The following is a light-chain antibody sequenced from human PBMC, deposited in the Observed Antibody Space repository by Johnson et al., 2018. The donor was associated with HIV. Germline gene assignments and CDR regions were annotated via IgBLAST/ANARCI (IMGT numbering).Light chain of an antibody. CDR1: RSNIGNNY. CDR3: GTWDSSLSAPRV. Sequence: VLTQPPSVSAAPGQKVTISCSGSRSNIGNNYISWYQQLPGTAPKILLYDNDKRPSGIPDRFSASKSGTSATLGIPGLPTGDEADYYCGTWDSSLSAPRVFGTGTKVTVL. CDR2: DND. J-gene: IGLJ1*01. V-gene: IGLV1-51*01.